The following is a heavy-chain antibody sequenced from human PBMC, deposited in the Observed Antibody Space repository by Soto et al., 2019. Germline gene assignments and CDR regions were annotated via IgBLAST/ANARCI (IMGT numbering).Heavy chain of an antibody. J-gene: IGHJ6*02. CDR2: INPNSGGT. D-gene: IGHD3-22*01. CDR1: GYTFTGYY. Sequence: ASVKVSCKASGYTFTGYYMHWVRQAPGQGLEWMGWINPNSGGTNYAQKFQGRVTMTRDTSISTAYMELSRLRSDDTAVYYCARADDSSGYYHYYYGMDVWGQGTTVTVSS. V-gene: IGHV1-2*02. CDR3: ARADDSSGYYHYYYGMDV.